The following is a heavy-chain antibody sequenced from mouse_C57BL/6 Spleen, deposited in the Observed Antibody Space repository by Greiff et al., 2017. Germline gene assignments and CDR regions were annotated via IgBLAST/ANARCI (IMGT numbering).Heavy chain of an antibody. CDR1: GYAFSSSW. D-gene: IGHD2-1*01. V-gene: IGHV1-82*01. CDR2: IYPGDGDT. CDR3: ARRGIYSYAMDY. Sequence: VQLQQSGPELVKPGASVKISCKASGYAFSSSWMNWVKQRPGKGLEWIGRIYPGDGDTNYNGKFKGKATLTADKSSSTAYMQLSSLTSEDSAVXFCARRGIYSYAMDYWGQGTSVTVSS. J-gene: IGHJ4*01.